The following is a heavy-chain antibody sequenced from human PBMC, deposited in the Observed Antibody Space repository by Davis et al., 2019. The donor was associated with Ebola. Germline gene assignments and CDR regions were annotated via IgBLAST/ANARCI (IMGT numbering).Heavy chain of an antibody. J-gene: IGHJ4*02. Sequence: GESLKISCAASGFTFSSYSMNWVRQAPGKGLVWVSRINSDGSSTSYADSVKGRFTISRDNAKNTLYLQMNSLRAEDTAVYYCASGCSGGSCYGLGYWGQGTLVTVSS. CDR1: GFTFSSYS. D-gene: IGHD2-15*01. CDR3: ASGCSGGSCYGLGY. V-gene: IGHV3-74*01. CDR2: INSDGSST.